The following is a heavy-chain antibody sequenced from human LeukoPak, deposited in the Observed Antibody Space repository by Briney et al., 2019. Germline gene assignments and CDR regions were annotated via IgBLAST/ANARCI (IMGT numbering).Heavy chain of an antibody. CDR2: ISGSGGST. CDR3: AKADESMIVVVPFDGAFDI. CDR1: GFTFSSYA. D-gene: IGHD3-22*01. J-gene: IGHJ3*02. Sequence: GWSLRLSCAASGFTFSSYAMSWVRQAPGQGLEWVSAISGSGGSTYYADSVKGRFTISRDNSKNTLYLQMNSLRAEDTAVYYCAKADESMIVVVPFDGAFDIWGKGTMVTVSS. V-gene: IGHV3-23*01.